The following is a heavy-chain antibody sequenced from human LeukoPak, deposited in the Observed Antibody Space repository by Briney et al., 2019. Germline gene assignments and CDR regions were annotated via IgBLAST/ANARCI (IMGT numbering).Heavy chain of an antibody. CDR3: ARGRGAANDAFDI. CDR1: GFTFSNSW. D-gene: IGHD3-10*01. J-gene: IGHJ3*02. Sequence: GGSLRLSCAASGFTFSNSWMSWVRQAPGKGLEWVSVIYSSSITSYADSVKGRFTISRHNSKNTLYLQMNSLRADDMAVYYCARGRGAANDAFDIWGQGTMVTVSS. V-gene: IGHV3-53*04. CDR2: IYSSSIT.